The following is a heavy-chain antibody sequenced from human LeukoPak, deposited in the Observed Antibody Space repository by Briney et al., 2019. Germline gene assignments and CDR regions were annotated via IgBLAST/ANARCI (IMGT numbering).Heavy chain of an antibody. CDR2: ISASGVMA. Sequence: GGSLRLSCAASGFTFTNYAMTWVRQAPGKGLEWVSSISASGVMAYYADSVKGRFTVSRDTSKNSLYLQMSSLTAADTAVYYCAKDRSIGTYYTFDHWGQGTLVTVSS. D-gene: IGHD1-26*01. V-gene: IGHV3-23*01. CDR1: GFTFTNYA. J-gene: IGHJ4*02. CDR3: AKDRSIGTYYTFDH.